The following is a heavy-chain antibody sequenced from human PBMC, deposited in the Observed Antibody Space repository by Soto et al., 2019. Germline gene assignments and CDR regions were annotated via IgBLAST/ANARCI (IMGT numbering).Heavy chain of an antibody. CDR3: ARDLAAGNCDY. CDR2: ISDYNGNT. CDR1: GYTFTSYG. Sequence: QVQLVQSGAEVQKPGASVKVSCKASGYTFTSYGISWVRQAPGQGLEWMGWISDYNGNTNYAQKLQGRVTMTTDTSTSTDYMELRSLGSDDKAVYYCARDLAAGNCDYWGQGNLVTVSS. V-gene: IGHV1-18*01. D-gene: IGHD6-13*01. J-gene: IGHJ4*02.